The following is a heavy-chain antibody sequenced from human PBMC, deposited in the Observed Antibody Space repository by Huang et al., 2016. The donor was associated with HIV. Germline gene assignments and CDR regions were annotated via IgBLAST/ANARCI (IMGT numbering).Heavy chain of an antibody. D-gene: IGHD2-21*02. Sequence: RLSCATSGFSFSHYGMHWVRQAPGKGLEWVAFIRFDGGNKHYADSAKGRFTISRDNSKKMLFLEMNSLRGDDTAFYYCATDLGGYSFDYWGQGALVSVSS. CDR2: IRFDGGNK. J-gene: IGHJ4*02. V-gene: IGHV3-30*02. CDR3: ATDLGGYSFDY. CDR1: GFSFSHYG.